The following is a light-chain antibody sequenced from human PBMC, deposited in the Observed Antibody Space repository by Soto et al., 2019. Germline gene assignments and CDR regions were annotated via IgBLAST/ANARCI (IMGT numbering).Light chain of an antibody. J-gene: IGKJ5*01. CDR3: HQRQYWPPIT. CDR2: DAS. CDR1: LSVSVY. Sequence: VVLTQSPATLSLSPGERATLSCRTSLSVSVYLDWYQQKPGQAPRLLISDASNRATGIPARFSGSESGTDFTLTISSLEPEDFAVYYGHQRQYWPPITFGQGTRLEIK. V-gene: IGKV3-11*01.